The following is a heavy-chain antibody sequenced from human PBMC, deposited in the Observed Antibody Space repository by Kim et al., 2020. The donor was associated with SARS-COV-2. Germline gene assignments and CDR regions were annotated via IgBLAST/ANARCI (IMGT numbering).Heavy chain of an antibody. CDR2: ISYDGSNK. J-gene: IGHJ5*02. Sequence: GGSLRLSCAASGFTFSTYGMHWVRQAPGKGLEWVAGISYDGSNKYLAVSVKGRFTISRDNSKNTLSLQMDSLRPEDTAIYYCAKAGSSNTWYTPHFDPLGPGTPVSVSS. CDR3: AKAGSSNTWYTPHFDP. CDR1: GFTFSTYG. D-gene: IGHD6-13*01. V-gene: IGHV3-30*18.